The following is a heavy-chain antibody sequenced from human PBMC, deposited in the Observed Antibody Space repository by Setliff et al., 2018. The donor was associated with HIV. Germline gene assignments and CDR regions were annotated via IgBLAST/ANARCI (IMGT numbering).Heavy chain of an antibody. Sequence: PGGSLRLSCTTSGFTFGDYAMSWVRQAPGKGLEWVGFIGSKAYGGTIEYAASVKGRFAISRDDSKSIAYLQMNSLKNEDRAVYYCTPTDYGGSDYWGQGTLVTVSS. CDR1: GFTFGDYA. CDR2: IGSKAYGGTI. V-gene: IGHV3-49*04. D-gene: IGHD4-17*01. CDR3: TPTDYGGSDY. J-gene: IGHJ4*02.